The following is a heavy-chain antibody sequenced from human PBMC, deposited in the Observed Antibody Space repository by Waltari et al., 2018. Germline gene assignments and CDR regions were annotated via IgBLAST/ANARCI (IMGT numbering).Heavy chain of an antibody. J-gene: IGHJ3*02. Sequence: EVQLVESGGGVVQPGGSLRLSCAASAFTFSRYELNWVRQAPGKGLEWVSYISRSGSTRYYADSVKGRFTISRDNAKNSLYLQMNSLRAEDTAVYYCARDVEMTDAFDIWGQGTMVTVSS. CDR1: AFTFSRYE. CDR2: ISRSGSTR. D-gene: IGHD2-15*01. V-gene: IGHV3-48*03. CDR3: ARDVEMTDAFDI.